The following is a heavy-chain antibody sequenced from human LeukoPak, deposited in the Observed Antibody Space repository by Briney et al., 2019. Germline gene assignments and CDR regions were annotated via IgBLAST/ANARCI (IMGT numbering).Heavy chain of an antibody. D-gene: IGHD1-26*01. CDR1: GFMFSSNW. Sequence: GGSLRLSCAASGFMFSSNWMSWVRQAPGKGLEWVAVISYDGNHKYYGDSVKGRFTISRDNSRNTLYLQMDSLKTEDTVVYYCAKGELHFNTCSFDYWGQGTLVTVSS. J-gene: IGHJ4*02. V-gene: IGHV3-30*18. CDR2: ISYDGNHK. CDR3: AKGELHFNTCSFDY.